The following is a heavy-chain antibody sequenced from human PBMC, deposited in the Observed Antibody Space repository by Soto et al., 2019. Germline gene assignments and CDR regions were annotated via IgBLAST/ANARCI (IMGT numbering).Heavy chain of an antibody. D-gene: IGHD2-2*02. Sequence: AAVKVYCKASGYTFTSYGISWVRQAPGQGLDWMGWISAYNGNTNYAQKLQGRVTMTTDTSTSTAYMELRSLRSDDTAVYYCALALGCSSTSCYTAYYYGMDVWGQGTTVTVS. CDR1: GYTFTSYG. V-gene: IGHV1-18*04. J-gene: IGHJ6*02. CDR3: ALALGCSSTSCYTAYYYGMDV. CDR2: ISAYNGNT.